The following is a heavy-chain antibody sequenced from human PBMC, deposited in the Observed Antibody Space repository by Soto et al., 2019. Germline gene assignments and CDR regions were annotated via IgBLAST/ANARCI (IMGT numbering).Heavy chain of an antibody. D-gene: IGHD3-22*01. V-gene: IGHV3-30-3*01. CDR3: ARDRSMVVVAPGY. CDR1: GFTFSSYA. CDR2: ISYDGSNE. Sequence: QVQLVESGGGVVQPGRSLRLSCAASGFTFSSYAMHWVRQAPGKGLEWVAFISYDGSNEYYADSVKGRFTISRDNSKNALYLQVNSLRTEDTAVYYWARDRSMVVVAPGYWGQGTLVTVAA. J-gene: IGHJ4*02.